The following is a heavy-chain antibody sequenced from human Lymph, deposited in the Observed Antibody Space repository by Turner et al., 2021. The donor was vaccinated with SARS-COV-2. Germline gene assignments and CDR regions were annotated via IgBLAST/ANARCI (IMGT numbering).Heavy chain of an antibody. CDR2: INHSGST. V-gene: IGHV4-34*01. Sequence: QVQLQQWGAGLFKPSETLSLTCAVYGGSFSGYYWRWIRQPPGKGLEWIGEINHSGSTNYNPSRKSRVTISVDTSKNQFSLKLSSVTAADTAVYYCARGGVDTAMVRYYYYGMDVWGQGTTVTVSS. CDR3: ARGGVDTAMVRYYYYGMDV. D-gene: IGHD5-18*01. J-gene: IGHJ6*02. CDR1: GGSFSGYY.